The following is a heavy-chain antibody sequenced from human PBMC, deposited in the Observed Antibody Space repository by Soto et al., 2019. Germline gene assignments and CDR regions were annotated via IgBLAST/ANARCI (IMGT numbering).Heavy chain of an antibody. Sequence: QVQLVQSGAEVKKPGSSVKVSCKASGGTFSRYTINWVRQAPGQGLEWMGRIIPIAAIANYTQKFQGRVTITVDKSSTTGSMEMSSLRSDDTAVHYCARGSTIVRGAPSWFDPWGQGTLVTVYS. CDR2: IIPIAAIA. CDR3: ARGSTIVRGAPSWFDP. CDR1: GGTFSRYT. J-gene: IGHJ5*02. V-gene: IGHV1-69*02. D-gene: IGHD3-10*01.